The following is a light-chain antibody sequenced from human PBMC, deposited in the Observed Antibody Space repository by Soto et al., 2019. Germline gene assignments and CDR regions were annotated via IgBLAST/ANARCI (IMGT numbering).Light chain of an antibody. Sequence: QSALTQPPSASGSPGQSVTISCTGTSSDVGGYNYVSWYQQHPGKAPKFLIFEVSRRPSGVPDRFSGSKSGNTDSLTVSGLQVDDEADYYCRSYAGSNNPVIFGGGTQLTVL. CDR3: RSYAGSNNPVI. V-gene: IGLV2-8*01. J-gene: IGLJ2*01. CDR1: SSDVGGYNY. CDR2: EVS.